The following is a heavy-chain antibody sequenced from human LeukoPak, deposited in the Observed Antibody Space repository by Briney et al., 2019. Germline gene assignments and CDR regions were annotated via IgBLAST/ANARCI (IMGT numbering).Heavy chain of an antibody. CDR1: GFTFSTYT. CDR3: ARDLGATIFDFDY. J-gene: IGHJ4*02. D-gene: IGHD1-26*01. Sequence: GGSLRLSCAASGFTFSTYTMNWVRQAPGKGLEWVSSISSIGSTIYYADSVKGRFTISRDNAKNSLYLQLNSLRVEDTAVYYCARDLGATIFDFDYWGQGTLVTVSS. CDR2: ISSIGSTI. V-gene: IGHV3-48*01.